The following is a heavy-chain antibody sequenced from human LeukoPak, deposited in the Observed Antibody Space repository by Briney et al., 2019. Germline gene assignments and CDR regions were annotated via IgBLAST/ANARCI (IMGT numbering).Heavy chain of an antibody. Sequence: KPGGSLRLSCAASGFTFSSYSMSWVRQAPGKGLEWFSSITTSSTYISYPDSVKGRFTISTDNAKNSLYLQMNSLRAEDTAVYYCARGNYSTGWFDYWGQGTLVTVSS. D-gene: IGHD6-19*01. J-gene: IGHJ4*02. CDR1: GFTFSSYS. CDR3: ARGNYSTGWFDY. CDR2: ITTSSTYI. V-gene: IGHV3-21*01.